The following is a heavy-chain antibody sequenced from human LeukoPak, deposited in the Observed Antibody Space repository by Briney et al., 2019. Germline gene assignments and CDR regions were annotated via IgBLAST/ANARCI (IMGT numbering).Heavy chain of an antibody. CDR2: INPNSGGT. CDR3: AGGYCSGGRFYDFDY. D-gene: IGHD2-15*01. Sequence: ASVNVYCKASGYTFTGYYMHWVRQAPGQGLEWMGWINPNSGGTNYAQKFQGRVTMTRDTSISTAYMELSRLRSDDTAVYYCAGGYCSGGRFYDFDYWGQGTLVTVSS. CDR1: GYTFTGYY. J-gene: IGHJ4*02. V-gene: IGHV1-2*02.